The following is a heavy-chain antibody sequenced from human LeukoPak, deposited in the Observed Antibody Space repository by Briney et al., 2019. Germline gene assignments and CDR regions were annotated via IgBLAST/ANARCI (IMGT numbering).Heavy chain of an antibody. V-gene: IGHV3-7*01. Sequence: PGGSLRLSCAASGFTFSSYWMSWVRQAPGKGLEWVANIKQDGSEKYYVDSVKGRFTISRDNAKNSLYLQMNSLRAEDMAVYYCARSDSSSWYGYYYYGMDVWGQGTTVTVSS. J-gene: IGHJ6*02. CDR1: GFTFSSYW. CDR2: IKQDGSEK. D-gene: IGHD6-13*01. CDR3: ARSDSSSWYGYYYYGMDV.